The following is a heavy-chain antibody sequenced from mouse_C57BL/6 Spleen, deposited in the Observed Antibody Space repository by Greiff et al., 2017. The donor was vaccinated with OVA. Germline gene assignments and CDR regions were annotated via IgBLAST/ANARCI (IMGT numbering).Heavy chain of an antibody. CDR2: IDPSDSYT. Sequence: QVQLQQPGAELVKPGASVKLSCKASGYTFTSYWMQWVKQRPGQGLEWIGEIDPSDSYTNYNQKFKGKATLTIDTSSSTAYMQLSSLTSEDSAVYYCARSHYGSSYFDYWGQGTTLTVSS. CDR3: ARSHYGSSYFDY. J-gene: IGHJ2*01. D-gene: IGHD1-1*01. CDR1: GYTFTSYW. V-gene: IGHV1-50*01.